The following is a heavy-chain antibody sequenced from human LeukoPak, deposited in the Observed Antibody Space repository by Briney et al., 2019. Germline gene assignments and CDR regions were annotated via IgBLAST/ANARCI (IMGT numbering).Heavy chain of an antibody. D-gene: IGHD1-26*01. V-gene: IGHV1-69*13. CDR2: IIPIFGTA. Sequence: SVKVSCKASGGTFSSYAISWVRQAPGQGLEWMGGIIPIFGTANYAQKFQGRVTITADESTSTAYMELSSLRSEDTAVYYCARDGATTGYFQHWGQGTLVTVSS. CDR1: GGTFSSYA. J-gene: IGHJ1*01. CDR3: ARDGATTGYFQH.